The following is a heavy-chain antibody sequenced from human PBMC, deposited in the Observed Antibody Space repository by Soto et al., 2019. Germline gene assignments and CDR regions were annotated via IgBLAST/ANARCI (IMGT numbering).Heavy chain of an antibody. CDR2: ISGSGGST. CDR1: GFTFSSYA. Sequence: EVQLLESGGGLVQPGGSLRLSCAAPGFTFSSYAMSWVRQAPGKGLEWVSAISGSGGSTYYADSVKGRFTISRDNSKNTLYLQMNSLRAEDTAVYYCAKDIVVVVAARSSFDYWGQGTLVTVSS. D-gene: IGHD2-15*01. V-gene: IGHV3-23*01. J-gene: IGHJ4*02. CDR3: AKDIVVVVAARSSFDY.